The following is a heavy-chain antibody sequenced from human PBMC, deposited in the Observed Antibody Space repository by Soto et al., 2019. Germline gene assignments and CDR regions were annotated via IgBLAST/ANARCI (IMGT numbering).Heavy chain of an antibody. CDR3: ARDGVGGTYYDSSGYYPGAFDY. Sequence: PVGSLRLSCAASGFTFSSYSMNWVRQAPGKGLECVSSISSSSSYIYYADSVKGRFTISRDNAKNSLYLQMNSLRAEDTAVYYCARDGVGGTYYDSSGYYPGAFDYWGQGTLVTVSS. V-gene: IGHV3-21*01. J-gene: IGHJ4*02. CDR1: GFTFSSYS. D-gene: IGHD3-22*01. CDR2: ISSSSSYI.